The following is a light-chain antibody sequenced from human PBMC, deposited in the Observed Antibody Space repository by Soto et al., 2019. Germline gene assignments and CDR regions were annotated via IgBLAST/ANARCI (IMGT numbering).Light chain of an antibody. V-gene: IGKV3-11*01. CDR2: DAS. Sequence: EIVLTQSPATLSLSPGERATLSCRASQSVSSYLAWYQQKPRQAPRLLIYDASNRATGIPARFSGSGSGTDFTLAISSLEPGDFAVYYCQQRSNWPPYTFGQGTKLEIK. CDR1: QSVSSY. CDR3: QQRSNWPPYT. J-gene: IGKJ2*01.